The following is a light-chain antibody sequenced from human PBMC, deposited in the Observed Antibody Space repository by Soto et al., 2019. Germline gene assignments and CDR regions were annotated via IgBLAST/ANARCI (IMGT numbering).Light chain of an antibody. V-gene: IGKV3-15*01. Sequence: EIVMTQSPATLSVSPGERATLSCRASQSVSSNLAWYQQKPVQAPRLLIYGASTRATGIPARFSGSGSGTEFTLTISSLQSEEFAVYYCQQYNNRLTFGGGTKVEIK. CDR2: GAS. CDR1: QSVSSN. J-gene: IGKJ4*01. CDR3: QQYNNRLT.